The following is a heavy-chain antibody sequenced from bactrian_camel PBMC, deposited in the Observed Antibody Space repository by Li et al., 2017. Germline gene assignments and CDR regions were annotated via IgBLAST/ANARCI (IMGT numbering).Heavy chain of an antibody. CDR2: FTNDAAAT. CDR1: GYVNSRYC. CDR3: AADVGSMSGNCRPNY. V-gene: IGHV3S25*01. Sequence: LRLSCAASGYVNSRYCTGWFRQAPGKEREAVAVFTNDAAATYYADSVKGRFTISRDDAKNTMYLQMNNLQPEDTAMYYCAADVGSMSGNCRPNYWGQGTQVTVS. D-gene: IGHD6*01. J-gene: IGHJ4*01.